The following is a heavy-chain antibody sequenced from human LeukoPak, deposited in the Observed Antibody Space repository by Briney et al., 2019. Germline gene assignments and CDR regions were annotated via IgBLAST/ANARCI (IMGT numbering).Heavy chain of an antibody. CDR1: GYTLTELS. J-gene: IGHJ4*02. CDR3: ATGDSSGWAFDY. V-gene: IGHV1-24*01. D-gene: IGHD3-22*01. Sequence: EASVKVSCKVSGYTLTELSMHWVRQAPGKGLEWMGGFDPEDGETIYAQKFQGRVTMTEDTSTDTAYMELSSLRSEDTAVYYCATGDSSGWAFDYWGQGTLVTASS. CDR2: FDPEDGET.